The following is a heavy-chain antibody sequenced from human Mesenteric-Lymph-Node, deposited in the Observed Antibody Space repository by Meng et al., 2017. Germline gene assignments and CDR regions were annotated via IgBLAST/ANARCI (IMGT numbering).Heavy chain of an antibody. V-gene: IGHV1-69*01. CDR2: IIPIFGPT. CDR1: GGTFSSDA. J-gene: IGHJ4*02. Sequence: QVQRVQAGAEGKKPGSPVKVSCKASGGTFSSDAMSWVRQAPGQGLEWMGGIIPIFGPTHYAQKFQGRVTITADESTRTAYMELSGLRSEDTALYYCARGAVVATTYYFDYWGQGSLVTVSS. CDR3: ARGAVVATTYYFDY. D-gene: IGHD2-15*01.